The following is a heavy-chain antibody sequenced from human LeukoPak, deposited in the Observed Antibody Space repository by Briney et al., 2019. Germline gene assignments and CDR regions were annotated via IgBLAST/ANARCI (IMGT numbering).Heavy chain of an antibody. CDR1: GFTFSSYA. CDR3: AKSYDYGDYVLY. J-gene: IGHJ4*02. V-gene: IGHV3-23*01. CDR2: ISGSGGST. D-gene: IGHD4-17*01. Sequence: PGGSLRLSCAASGFTFSSYAMSWVRQAPGKGLEWVSAISGSGGSTYYADSVKGRFTISRDNSKNTLYLQMNSLRAEDTAVYYYAKSYDYGDYVLYWGQGTLVTVSS.